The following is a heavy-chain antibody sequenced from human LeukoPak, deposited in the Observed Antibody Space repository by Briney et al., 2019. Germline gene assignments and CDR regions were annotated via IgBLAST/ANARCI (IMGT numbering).Heavy chain of an antibody. D-gene: IGHD6-6*01. Sequence: ASVKVSCKASGYTFTGYYMHWVRQAPGQGLEWMGWINPNSGGTNYAQKFQGRVTMTRDTSISTAYMELRSLRSDDTAVYYCARDDPIAAPIRSNWFDPWGQGTLVTVSS. CDR2: INPNSGGT. V-gene: IGHV1-2*02. CDR1: GYTFTGYY. J-gene: IGHJ5*02. CDR3: ARDDPIAAPIRSNWFDP.